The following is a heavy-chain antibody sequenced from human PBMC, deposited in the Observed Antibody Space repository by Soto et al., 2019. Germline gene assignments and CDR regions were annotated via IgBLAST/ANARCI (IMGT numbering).Heavy chain of an antibody. CDR3: SSSSFLRSGDSFRGLAV. V-gene: IGHV4-34*01. CDR2: DNHGGTS. D-gene: IGHD3-10*01. CDR1: GGSFSGYY. Sequence: QVQLQQWGAGLLKPSETLSLTCAVHGGSFSGYYWDWIRQPPGKGLEWIGEDNHGGTSNYNPSLKREASTPQNTSKHKFSLKLPSVTAGDPALYCWSSSSFLRSGDSFRGLAVWGQGTTVTVSS. J-gene: IGHJ6*02.